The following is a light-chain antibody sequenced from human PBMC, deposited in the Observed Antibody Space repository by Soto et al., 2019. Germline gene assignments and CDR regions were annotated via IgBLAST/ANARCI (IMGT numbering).Light chain of an antibody. J-gene: IGLJ3*02. V-gene: IGLV2-14*01. CDR3: PSYTGSSTRV. CDR1: SSDVGGYKY. Sequence: QSVLTQPASVSGSPGQSITISCSGTSSDVGGYKYVSWYQQHPGKVPKLMIYDVSTRPSGVSNCFSGSKSGNTASLTISGLQAEDEADYYRPSYTGSSTRVFGGGTKLTV. CDR2: DVS.